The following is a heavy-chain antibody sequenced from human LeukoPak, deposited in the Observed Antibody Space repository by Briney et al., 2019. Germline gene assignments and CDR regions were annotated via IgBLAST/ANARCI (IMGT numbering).Heavy chain of an antibody. CDR1: GFSISSYY. Sequence: SETLSLTCTVSGFSISSYYWTWIRQPPGKGLEWIGYIYYSGSTNYNPSLKSRVTISVDTSKNQFSLKLNSVTAADTAVYYCARENNYFDYWGQGTLVTVSS. V-gene: IGHV4-59*01. J-gene: IGHJ4*02. CDR2: IYYSGST. CDR3: ARENNYFDY.